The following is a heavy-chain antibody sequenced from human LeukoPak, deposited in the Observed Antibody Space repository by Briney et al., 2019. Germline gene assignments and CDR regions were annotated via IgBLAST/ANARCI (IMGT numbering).Heavy chain of an antibody. V-gene: IGHV4-34*01. CDR1: GGSFSGYY. D-gene: IGHD3-10*01. CDR3: ARRYVLLWFGELQDYFDY. J-gene: IGHJ4*02. CDR2: INHSGST. Sequence: PSETPSLTCAVYGGSFSGYYWSWIRQPPGKGLEWIGEINHSGSTNYNPSLKSRVTISVDTSKNQFSLKLSSVTAADTAVYYCARRYVLLWFGELQDYFDYWGQGTLVTVSS.